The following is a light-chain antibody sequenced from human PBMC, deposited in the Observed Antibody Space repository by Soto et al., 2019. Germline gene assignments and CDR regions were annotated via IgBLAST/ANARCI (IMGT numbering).Light chain of an antibody. CDR2: KTS. J-gene: IGKJ3*01. V-gene: IGKV1-5*03. CDR1: QSISSW. CDR3: QQPRV. Sequence: DIQMTQSPSTLSASVGDRVTITCRASQSISSWLAWYQQKPGKAPKLLIYKTSSLKSGVPSRFSGSGSGTEFTLTISSLQADDFATYYCQQPRVFGPGTKVDIK.